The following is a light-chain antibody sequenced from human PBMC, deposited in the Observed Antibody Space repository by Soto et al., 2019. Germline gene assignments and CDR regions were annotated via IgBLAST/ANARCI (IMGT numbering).Light chain of an antibody. CDR2: EGN. CDR3: CSYAGRSTVV. V-gene: IGLV2-23*01. J-gene: IGLJ2*01. CDR1: SGAIGTYNL. Sequence: QSALTQPASVSGSPGQSITISCTGTSGAIGTYNLVSWYQQYPGRAPKLIIFEGNKRPSGVSSRFSASKSGYTASLAISGLQAEDEAEYHCCSYAGRSTVVCGGGTKLTVL.